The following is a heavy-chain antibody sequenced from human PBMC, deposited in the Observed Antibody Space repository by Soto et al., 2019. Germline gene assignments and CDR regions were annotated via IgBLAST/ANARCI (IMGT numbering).Heavy chain of an antibody. V-gene: IGHV3-23*01. J-gene: IGHJ6*02. CDR2: ISGSGGRT. Sequence: PGWSLRLSCAASGFTFSSYAMNWVRQAPGKGLEWVSGISGSGGRTNYADSVKGRFTISRDNSQNTLYLQMNSLRAEDTAVYYCAKAVESSSWWKNYGMDVWGQGTTVTVSS. CDR3: AKAVESSSWWKNYGMDV. D-gene: IGHD6-13*01. CDR1: GFTFSSYA.